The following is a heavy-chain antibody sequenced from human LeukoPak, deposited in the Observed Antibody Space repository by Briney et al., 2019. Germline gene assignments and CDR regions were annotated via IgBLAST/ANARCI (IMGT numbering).Heavy chain of an antibody. CDR1: GYTFTGYY. Sequence: ASVKVSCKASGYTFTGYYMHWVRQAPGQGLEWMGWINPNSGGTNYAQKFQGWVTTTRDTSISTAYMELSRLRSDDTAVYYCARGYCSSTSCYDWFDPWGQGTLVTVSS. CDR2: INPNSGGT. V-gene: IGHV1-2*04. J-gene: IGHJ5*02. CDR3: ARGYCSSTSCYDWFDP. D-gene: IGHD2-2*01.